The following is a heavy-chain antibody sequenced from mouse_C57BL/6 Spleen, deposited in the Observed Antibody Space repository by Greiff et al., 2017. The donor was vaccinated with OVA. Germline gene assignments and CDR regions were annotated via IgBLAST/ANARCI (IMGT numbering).Heavy chain of an antibody. Sequence: EVKLVESGGGLVKPGGSLKLSCAASGFTFSDYGLHWVRQAPEKGLEWVAYISSGSSTIYYADTVKGRFTISRDNAKNTLFLQMTSLRSEVTAMYHCARDDYGYYWGQGTTLTVSS. V-gene: IGHV5-17*01. J-gene: IGHJ2*01. D-gene: IGHD2-4*01. CDR2: ISSGSSTI. CDR3: ARDDYGYY. CDR1: GFTFSDYG.